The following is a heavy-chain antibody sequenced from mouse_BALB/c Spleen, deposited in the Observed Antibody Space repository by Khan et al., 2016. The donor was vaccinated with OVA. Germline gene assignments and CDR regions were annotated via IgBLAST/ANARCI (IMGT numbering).Heavy chain of an antibody. D-gene: IGHD2-14*01. CDR3: ARRTTEYAMDY. CDR2: INPRSGYT. Sequence: VQLQESGAELARPGASVKMSCKASGYTFTSHTMHWVKQRPGQGLEWIGYINPRSGYTNYNQKFNDKATLTADKSSSTAYMQLSSLTSEDSAVYYCARRTTEYAMDYGGKGTSVTVSS. V-gene: IGHV1-4*01. J-gene: IGHJ4*01. CDR1: GYTFTSHT.